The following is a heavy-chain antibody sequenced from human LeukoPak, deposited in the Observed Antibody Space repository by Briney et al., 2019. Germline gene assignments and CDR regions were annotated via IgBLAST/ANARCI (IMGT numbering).Heavy chain of an antibody. V-gene: IGHV4-34*01. J-gene: IGHJ4*02. CDR1: GGSISGDY. CDR3: GRELGYCSGSNCYGGVFDY. CDR2: LNHSGNT. D-gene: IGHD2-2*01. Sequence: SETLSLICAVYGGSISGDYWSWIRQPPGKGLEWIGELNHSGNTDYNPSLKSEVSISVDTSRNQRSVKLTSVTAADAAVYYCGRELGYCSGSNCYGGVFDYWGQGSLVTVSS.